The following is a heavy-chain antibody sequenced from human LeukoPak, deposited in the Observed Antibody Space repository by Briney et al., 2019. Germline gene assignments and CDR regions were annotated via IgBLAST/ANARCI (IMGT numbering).Heavy chain of an antibody. CDR3: AAGRYFDLVDY. V-gene: IGHV1-58*02. Sequence: SVKVSCKASGFTFSSSAMQRVRQARGQRLEWMGWIVVGSGNTNYAQKFQERVTITRDMSTSTAYMELSSLRSEDTAVYYCAAGRYFDLVDYWGQGTLVTVSS. CDR2: IVVGSGNT. CDR1: GFTFSSSA. D-gene: IGHD3-9*01. J-gene: IGHJ4*02.